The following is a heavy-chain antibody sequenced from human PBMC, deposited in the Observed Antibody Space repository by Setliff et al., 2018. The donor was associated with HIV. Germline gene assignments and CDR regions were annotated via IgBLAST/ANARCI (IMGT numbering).Heavy chain of an antibody. J-gene: IGHJ4*02. D-gene: IGHD6-19*01. CDR1: GYTFSTNA. V-gene: IGHV1-3*01. Sequence: GASVKVSCKAFGYTFSTNAIHWVRQAPGQRLEWMGYINAGDDNTRYSEKSQGRVTITRDTSANTAYMELSSLRSEDTAVYYCARGSCSGCYLSDYWGLGTLVTVSS. CDR3: ARGSCSGCYLSDY. CDR2: INAGDDNT.